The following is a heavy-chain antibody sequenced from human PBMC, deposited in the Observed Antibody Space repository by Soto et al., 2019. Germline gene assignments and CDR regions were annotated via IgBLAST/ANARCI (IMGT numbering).Heavy chain of an antibody. D-gene: IGHD3-22*01. CDR1: GFTFSNAW. V-gene: IGHV3-15*07. J-gene: IGHJ4*02. CDR2: IKSKTDGGTT. Sequence: GGSLRLSCAASGFTFSNAWMNWVRQAPGKGLEWVGRIKSKTDGGTTDYAAPVKGRFTISRDDSKNTLYLQMNSLKTEDTAVYYCTTDGGPTYYYDSSGYLPVDYWGQGTLVTVSS. CDR3: TTDGGPTYYYDSSGYLPVDY.